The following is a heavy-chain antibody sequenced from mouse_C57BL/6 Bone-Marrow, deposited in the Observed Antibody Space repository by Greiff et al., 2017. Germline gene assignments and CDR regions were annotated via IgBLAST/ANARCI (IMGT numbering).Heavy chain of an antibody. Sequence: QVQLQQSGPELVKPGASVKISCKASGYAFSSSWMNWVKQRPGKGLEWIGRIYPGDGDTNYNGKFKGKATLTADKSSSTAYMQLSSLTSEDSAVYCCARSVGTWFAYWGQGTLVTVSA. V-gene: IGHV1-82*01. J-gene: IGHJ3*01. D-gene: IGHD1-1*02. CDR1: GYAFSSSW. CDR3: ARSVGTWFAY. CDR2: IYPGDGDT.